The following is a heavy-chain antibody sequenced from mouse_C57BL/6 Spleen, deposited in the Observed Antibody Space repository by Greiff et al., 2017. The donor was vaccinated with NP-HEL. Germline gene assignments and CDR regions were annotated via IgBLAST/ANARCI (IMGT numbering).Heavy chain of an antibody. CDR2: ISSGSSTI. Sequence: DVMLVESGGGLVKPGGSLKLSCAASGFTFSDYGMHWVRQAPEKGLEWVAYISSGSSTIYYADTVKGRFTISRDNAKNTLFLQMTSLRSEDTAMYYCARTVYDGYGGYYYAMDYWGQGTSVTVSS. CDR1: GFTFSDYG. J-gene: IGHJ4*01. D-gene: IGHD2-3*01. CDR3: ARTVYDGYGGYYYAMDY. V-gene: IGHV5-17*01.